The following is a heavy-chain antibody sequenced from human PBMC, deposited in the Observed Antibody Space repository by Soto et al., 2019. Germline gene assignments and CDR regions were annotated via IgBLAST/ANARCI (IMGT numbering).Heavy chain of an antibody. CDR1: GGSISSYY. Sequence: SETLSLTCTVSGGSISSYYWSWIRQPPGKGLEWIGYIYYSGSTNYNPSLKSRVTISVDTSKNQFSLKLSSVTAADTAVYYCARGPIAAAGTLPARETPFDYWGQGTLVTVSS. CDR2: IYYSGST. D-gene: IGHD6-13*01. V-gene: IGHV4-59*01. CDR3: ARGPIAAAGTLPARETPFDY. J-gene: IGHJ4*02.